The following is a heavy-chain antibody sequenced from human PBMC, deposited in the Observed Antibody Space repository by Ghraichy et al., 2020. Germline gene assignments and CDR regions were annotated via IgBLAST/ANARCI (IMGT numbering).Heavy chain of an antibody. CDR2: ISGDGGST. D-gene: IGHD6-6*01. CDR3: AKDMYRVQIAARPDY. J-gene: IGHJ4*02. CDR1: GFTFDDYA. V-gene: IGHV3-43*02. Sequence: GGSLRLSCAASGFTFDDYAMHWVRQAPGKGLEWVSLISGDGGSTYYADSVKGRFTISRDNSKNSLYLQMNSLRTEDTALYYCAKDMYRVQIAARPDYWGQGTLVTVSS.